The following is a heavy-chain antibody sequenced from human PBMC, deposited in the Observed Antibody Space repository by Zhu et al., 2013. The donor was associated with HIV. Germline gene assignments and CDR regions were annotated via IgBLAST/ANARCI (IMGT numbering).Heavy chain of an antibody. Sequence: QVQLVQSGAEVKKPGSSVKVSCKASGGTFSSYAISWVRQAPGQGLEWMGGIIPIFGTANYAQKFQGRVTITADESTSTAYMELSSLRSEDTAVYYCARVHPMRGIAALPYGASYWYFDLWGRGHPWVTVSS. CDR1: GGTFSSYA. CDR2: IIPIFGTA. D-gene: IGHD6-13*01. V-gene: IGHV1-69*01. CDR3: ARVHPMRGIAALPYGASYWYFDL. J-gene: IGHJ2*01.